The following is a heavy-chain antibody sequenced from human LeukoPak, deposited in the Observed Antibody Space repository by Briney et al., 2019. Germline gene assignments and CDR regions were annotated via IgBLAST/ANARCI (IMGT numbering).Heavy chain of an antibody. D-gene: IGHD2-2*01. V-gene: IGHV4-39*02. CDR3: AREEGGGYCSSTSCYGRNYFDY. CDR1: GGSTSSSSYY. Sequence: SETLSLTCTVSGGSTSSSSYYWGWIRQPPGKGLEWIGSIYYSGSTYYNPSLKSRVIISVDTSKNQFSLKLSSVTAADTAVYYCAREEGGGYCSSTSCYGRNYFDYWGQGTLVTVSS. CDR2: IYYSGST. J-gene: IGHJ4*02.